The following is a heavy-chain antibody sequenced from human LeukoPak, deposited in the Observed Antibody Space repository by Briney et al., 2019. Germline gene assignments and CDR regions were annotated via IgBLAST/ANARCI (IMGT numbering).Heavy chain of an antibody. CDR1: GFTFSSYG. CDR3: ARDRALFDP. V-gene: IGHV3-30*03. CDR2: ISYDGSHK. J-gene: IGHJ5*02. Sequence: GGSLRLSCAASGFTFSSYGMHWVRQAPGKGLEWVAVISYDGSHKFYADSVKGRFTISRDNSKNTLYLQLNSLRAEDTAVYYCARDRALFDPWGQGTLVTVSS. D-gene: IGHD3-10*01.